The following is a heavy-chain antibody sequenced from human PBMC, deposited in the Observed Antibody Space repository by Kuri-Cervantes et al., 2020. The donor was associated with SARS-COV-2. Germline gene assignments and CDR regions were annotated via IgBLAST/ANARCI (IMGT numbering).Heavy chain of an antibody. D-gene: IGHD3-22*01. J-gene: IGHJ6*02. CDR3: ARVPLGAYYESSGYYSDYYYFGMDV. CDR1: GSTFSSYS. CDR2: ISSSRSYK. Sequence: GGSLRLSCAAPGSTFSSYSMNWVRQAPGKGLEWVSSISSSRSYKYYADSVKGRFTISRDNAKSSLYLQMNSLRAEDTAVYYCARVPLGAYYESSGYYSDYYYFGMDVWGQGTTVTVSS. V-gene: IGHV3-21*04.